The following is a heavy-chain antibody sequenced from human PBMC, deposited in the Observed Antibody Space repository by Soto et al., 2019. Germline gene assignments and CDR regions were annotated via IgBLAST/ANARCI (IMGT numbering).Heavy chain of an antibody. D-gene: IGHD1-1*01. V-gene: IGHV1-18*01. CDR2: TSAHNGNT. Sequence: VHRVKPGLKGKSLGASWKAPARGFGYAFTTYVITWGRQAPGQGLKWMGWTSAHNGNTNYAQKLQGRVTVTRDTSTSTAYMELRSLRSDDTAVYYCARGRYGDYWGQGALVTVSS. CDR1: GYAFTTYV. CDR3: ARGRYGDY. J-gene: IGHJ4*02.